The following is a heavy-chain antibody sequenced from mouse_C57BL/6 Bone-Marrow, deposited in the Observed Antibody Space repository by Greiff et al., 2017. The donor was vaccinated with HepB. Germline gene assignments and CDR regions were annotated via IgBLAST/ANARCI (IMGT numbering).Heavy chain of an antibody. CDR3: AIDGYSYYFDY. V-gene: IGHV1-64*01. J-gene: IGHJ2*01. CDR2: IHPNSGST. D-gene: IGHD2-3*01. CDR1: GYTFTSYW. Sequence: QVQLQQPGAELVKPGASVKLSCKASGYTFTSYWMHWVKQRPGQGLEWIGMIHPNSGSTNYNEKFKSKATLTVDKSSSTAYMQRSSLTSEDSAVYYCAIDGYSYYFDYWGQGTTLTVSS.